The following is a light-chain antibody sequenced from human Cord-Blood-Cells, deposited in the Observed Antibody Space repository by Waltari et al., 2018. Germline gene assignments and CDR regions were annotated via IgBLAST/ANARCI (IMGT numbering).Light chain of an antibody. V-gene: IGLV3-21*04. CDR3: QVWDSSSDHVV. Sequence: SYVLTQPPSASVAPGKTARITGRGNNIGSKSVHWYQQKPGQAPVLLIYYDSDRPSGIPERFSGSNSGNTATLTISRVEAGDEADYYCQVWDSSSDHVVFGGGTKLTVL. CDR2: YDS. J-gene: IGLJ2*01. CDR1: NIGSKS.